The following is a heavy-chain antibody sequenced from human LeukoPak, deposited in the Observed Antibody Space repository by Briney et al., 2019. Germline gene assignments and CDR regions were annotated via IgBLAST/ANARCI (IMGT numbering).Heavy chain of an antibody. CDR1: GGSISSYY. J-gene: IGHJ4*02. Sequence: ETLSLTCTVSGGSISSYYWSWIRQPPGKGLEWIGSIYHSGSTYYNPSLKSRVTISVDTSKNQFSLKLSSVTAADTAVYYCAGASGAYDYVWGSYRNKPEYYFDYWGQGTLVTVSS. D-gene: IGHD3-16*02. V-gene: IGHV4-59*04. CDR3: AGASGAYDYVWGSYRNKPEYYFDY. CDR2: IYHSGST.